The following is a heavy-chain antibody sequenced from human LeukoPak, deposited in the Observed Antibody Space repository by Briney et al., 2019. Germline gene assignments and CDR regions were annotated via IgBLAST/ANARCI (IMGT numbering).Heavy chain of an antibody. J-gene: IGHJ4*02. Sequence: SETLSLTCTVSGGSISSYYWSWIRQPPGKGLEWIGYIYYSGSTNYNPSLKSRVTISVDTSKNQFSLKLSSVTAADTAVYYCARLRTYYYDSSGYYYEDYWGQGTLVTVSS. CDR2: IYYSGST. V-gene: IGHV4-59*12. CDR1: GGSISSYY. D-gene: IGHD3-22*01. CDR3: ARLRTYYYDSSGYYYEDY.